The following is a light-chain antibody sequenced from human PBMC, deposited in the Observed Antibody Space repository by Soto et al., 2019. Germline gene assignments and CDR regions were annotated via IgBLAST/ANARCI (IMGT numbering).Light chain of an antibody. CDR2: GAS. Sequence: EIVLTQSPGTLSLSPGERATLSCRASQSVSSTYLAWYQQKPGQAPRLLIYGASSRATGIPDRFSGSGSGIDFTLTISRLEPEDFAVYYCQQYETFGQGTKLEIK. CDR3: QQYET. CDR1: QSVSSTY. J-gene: IGKJ2*01. V-gene: IGKV3-20*01.